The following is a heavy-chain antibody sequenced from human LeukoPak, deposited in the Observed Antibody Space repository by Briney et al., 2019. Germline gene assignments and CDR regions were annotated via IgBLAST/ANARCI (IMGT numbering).Heavy chain of an antibody. V-gene: IGHV3-23*01. D-gene: IGHD6-25*01. CDR2: ISGSGGST. CDR3: ASIGLYRSGRYYFDY. Sequence: GGSLRLSCAASGFTFSSYAMSWVRQAPGKGLEWVSAISGSGGSTYYADSVKGRFTISRDNAKNSLYLQMSSLRVEDTAVYYCASIGLYRSGRYYFDYWGQGTLVTVSS. J-gene: IGHJ4*02. CDR1: GFTFSSYA.